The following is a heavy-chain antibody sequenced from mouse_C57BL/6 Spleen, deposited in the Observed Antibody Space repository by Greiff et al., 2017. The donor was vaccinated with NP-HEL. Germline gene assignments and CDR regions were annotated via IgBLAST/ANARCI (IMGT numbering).Heavy chain of an antibody. CDR2: ISDGGSYT. D-gene: IGHD1-2*01. J-gene: IGHJ1*03. CDR3: ARDSPLRRGYFDV. CDR1: GFTFSSYA. Sequence: EVMLVESGGGLVKPGGSLKLSCAASGFTFSSYAMSWVRQTPEKRLEWVATISDGGSYTYYPENVKGRFTISRDNAKNNLYLQMSHLKSEDTAMYYCARDSPLRRGYFDVWGTGTTVTVSS. V-gene: IGHV5-4*01.